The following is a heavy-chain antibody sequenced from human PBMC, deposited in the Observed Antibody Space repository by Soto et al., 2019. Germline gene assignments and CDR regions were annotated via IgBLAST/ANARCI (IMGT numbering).Heavy chain of an antibody. Sequence: QVQLVESGGGVVQPGRSLRLSCVASGFTFSSYGMHWVRQAPGKGLEWVALISYDGSYRYYADSVKGRFTISRDNSKNTMYLQMNSLRAEEMAVYYCAKDLGTETTVYGMDVWGQGTTVTVSS. D-gene: IGHD4-4*01. J-gene: IGHJ6*02. CDR2: ISYDGSYR. V-gene: IGHV3-30*18. CDR3: AKDLGTETTVYGMDV. CDR1: GFTFSSYG.